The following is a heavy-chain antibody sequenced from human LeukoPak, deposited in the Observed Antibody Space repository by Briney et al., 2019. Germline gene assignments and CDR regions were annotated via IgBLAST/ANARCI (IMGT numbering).Heavy chain of an antibody. J-gene: IGHJ6*03. Sequence: SETLSLTCTVSGGSISSYYWSWIRQPPGKGLEWIGEINHSGSTNYNPSLKSRVTISVDTSKNQFSLKLSSVTAADTAVYYCARGPDCGGDCYPGYMDVWGKGTTVTVSS. D-gene: IGHD2-21*02. CDR2: INHSGST. CDR1: GGSISSYY. V-gene: IGHV4-34*01. CDR3: ARGPDCGGDCYPGYMDV.